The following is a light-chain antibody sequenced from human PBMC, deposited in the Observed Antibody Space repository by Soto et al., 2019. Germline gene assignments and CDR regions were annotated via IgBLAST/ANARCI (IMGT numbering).Light chain of an antibody. V-gene: IGKV3-20*01. J-gene: IGKJ1*01. CDR2: GAS. CDR3: QQYGSSPWT. Sequence: EIVLTQSPGTLSLSPGERATLSCRASQSVSSSYLAWYQQKPGQAPRLLIYGASSRATGIPDRVSGSGCGTDFSLTISRLEPEDFAVYYCQQYGSSPWTFGQGTKVEIK. CDR1: QSVSSSY.